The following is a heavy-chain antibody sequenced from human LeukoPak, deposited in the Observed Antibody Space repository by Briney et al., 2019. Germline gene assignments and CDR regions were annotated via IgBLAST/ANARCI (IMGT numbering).Heavy chain of an antibody. CDR2: INHRGDT. Sequence: PSETLSLTCAVYGGSFSSYYWSRIRQSPGKGLEWIAEINHRGDTNYNPSVKSRVTISVDTSKNQFSLKVTSLTAADTAVYYCARGPTISETGYFDYWGKGTLVTVSS. V-gene: IGHV4-34*01. CDR1: GGSFSSYY. CDR3: ARGPTISETGYFDY. D-gene: IGHD1-1*01. J-gene: IGHJ4*03.